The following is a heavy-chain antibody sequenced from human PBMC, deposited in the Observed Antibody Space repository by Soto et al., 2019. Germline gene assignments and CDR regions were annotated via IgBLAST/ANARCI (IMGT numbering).Heavy chain of an antibody. D-gene: IGHD2-21*01. CDR2: MYYSGST. CDR3: ARVIAKVFDY. J-gene: IGHJ4*02. V-gene: IGHV4-38-2*01. CDR1: NYSIRSGYY. Sequence: SETLSLTCAVSNYSIRSGYYWGWIRQPPGKGLEWIGSMYYSGSTYYNPSLKSRVTISVDTSKNQFSLNLSSVTAVDTAVYYCARVIAKVFDYWGQGILVTVSS.